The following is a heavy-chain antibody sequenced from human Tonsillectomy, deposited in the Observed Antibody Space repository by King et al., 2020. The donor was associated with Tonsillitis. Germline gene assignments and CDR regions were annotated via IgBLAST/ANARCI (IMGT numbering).Heavy chain of an antibody. J-gene: IGHJ4*02. V-gene: IGHV3-15*01. CDR2: IKRKIDGGTT. Sequence: VQLVESGGGLVRPGGSVRLSCAASGFTFNNAWMSWVRQAPGKGLEWVGLIKRKIDGGTTDYATPVKGRFTMSRDDSKNTLYLQMNSLKMEDTAVYYCSSLVYLYHSSDYWGQGTLVSVSS. D-gene: IGHD2-8*01. CDR3: SSLVYLYHSSDY. CDR1: GFTFNNAW.